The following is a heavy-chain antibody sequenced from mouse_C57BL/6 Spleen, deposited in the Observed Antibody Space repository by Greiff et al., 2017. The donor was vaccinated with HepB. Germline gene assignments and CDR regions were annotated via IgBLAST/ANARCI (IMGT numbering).Heavy chain of an antibody. J-gene: IGHJ2*01. D-gene: IGHD1-1*01. CDR3: ASARYYYGSGDY. CDR1: GYTFTSYT. CDR2: INPSSGYT. V-gene: IGHV1-4*01. Sequence: QVQLQQSGAELARPGASVKMSCKASGYTFTSYTMHWVKQRPGQGLDWIGYINPSSGYTKYNQKFKDKATLTADKSSSTAYMQLSSLTSEDAAVYYCASARYYYGSGDYWGQGTTLTVSS.